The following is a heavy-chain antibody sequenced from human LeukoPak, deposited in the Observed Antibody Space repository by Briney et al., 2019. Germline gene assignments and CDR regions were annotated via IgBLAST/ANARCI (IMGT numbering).Heavy chain of an antibody. CDR1: GFSFSAYA. J-gene: IGHJ4*02. CDR2: ITSDGNSP. CDR3: VKDRYYDSSGYYDY. V-gene: IGHV3-64D*09. D-gene: IGHD3-22*01. Sequence: PGGSLTLSCSASGFSFSAYAMHWVRQAPGKGLEYVSSITSDGNSPYYADSVKRRFTISRDNSKNTLFLLMSSLRPDETAIYYCVKDRYYDSSGYYDYWGQGALVTVSS.